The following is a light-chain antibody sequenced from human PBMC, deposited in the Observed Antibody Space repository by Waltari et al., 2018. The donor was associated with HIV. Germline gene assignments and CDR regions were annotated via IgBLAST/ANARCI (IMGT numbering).Light chain of an antibody. Sequence: SYELTQPPSVSVSPGQTARIPCPGAALPKKYAYWYQQKSGQAPVLVIYEDNKRPSGIPERFSGSSSGTMATLTISGAQVEDEADYYCYSTDRVFGGGTKLTVL. CDR3: YSTDRV. J-gene: IGLJ2*01. CDR1: ALPKKY. V-gene: IGLV3-10*01. CDR2: EDN.